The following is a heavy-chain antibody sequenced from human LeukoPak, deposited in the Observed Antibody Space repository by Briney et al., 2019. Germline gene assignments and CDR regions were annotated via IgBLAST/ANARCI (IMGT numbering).Heavy chain of an antibody. D-gene: IGHD1-26*01. CDR1: GFTSSSYG. J-gene: IGHJ4*02. CDR3: AKPTRGSGSFLIDF. V-gene: IGHV3-33*06. Sequence: GGSLRLSCAASGFTSSSYGMHWARQAPGKGLEWVAVIWNDGSDKYYADSVKGRFTISRDNSKNTLYLQMNSLRAEDTAVYYCAKPTRGSGSFLIDFWGQGTLVTVSS. CDR2: IWNDGSDK.